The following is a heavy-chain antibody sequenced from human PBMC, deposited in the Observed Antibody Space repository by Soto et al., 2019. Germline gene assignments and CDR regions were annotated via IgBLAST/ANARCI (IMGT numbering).Heavy chain of an antibody. Sequence: QLHLVQSGAVVKKPGASVTVSCSASGYPVTAYYMHWVRQAPGRGLEWMGGINPATGAAKYTQTFQGRVPMTRDTSTGTVFMGLGGLTSEDTAVFFWARGGGVGVAGSAAFDMWGQGTLVTVSS. CDR3: ARGGGVGVAGSAAFDM. CDR2: INPATGAA. D-gene: IGHD3-3*01. V-gene: IGHV1-2*02. J-gene: IGHJ3*02. CDR1: GYPVTAYY.